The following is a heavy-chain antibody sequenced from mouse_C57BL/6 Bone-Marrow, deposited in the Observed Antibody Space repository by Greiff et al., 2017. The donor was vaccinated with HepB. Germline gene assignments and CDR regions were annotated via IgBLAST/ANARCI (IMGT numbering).Heavy chain of an antibody. CDR3: ALRQLRLDY. V-gene: IGHV1-7*01. CDR2: INPSSGYT. D-gene: IGHD3-2*02. Sequence: QVQLQQSGAELMKPGASVKLSCKATGYTFTGYWIEWVKQRPGQGLEWIGYINPSSGYTKYNQKFKDKATLTADKSSSTAYMQLSSLTYEDSAVYYCALRQLRLDYWGQGTTLTVSS. CDR1: GYTFTGYW. J-gene: IGHJ2*01.